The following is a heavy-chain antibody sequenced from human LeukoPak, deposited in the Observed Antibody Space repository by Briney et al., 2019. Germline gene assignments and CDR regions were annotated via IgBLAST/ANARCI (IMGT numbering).Heavy chain of an antibody. Sequence: ASVKVSCKASGGTFSSYAISWVRQAPGQGLEWMGGIIPIFGTANYAQKFQGRVTITTDESTSTAYMELSSLRSEGTAVYYCASSTAMDPGNFDYWGQGTLVTVSS. V-gene: IGHV1-69*05. D-gene: IGHD5-18*01. J-gene: IGHJ4*02. CDR2: IIPIFGTA. CDR1: GGTFSSYA. CDR3: ASSTAMDPGNFDY.